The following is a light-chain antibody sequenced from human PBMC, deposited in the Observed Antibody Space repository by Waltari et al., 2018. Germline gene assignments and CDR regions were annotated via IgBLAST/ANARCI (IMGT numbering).Light chain of an antibody. CDR2: YVY. J-gene: IGLJ3*02. V-gene: IGLV2-23*02. CDR3: CSYGGRGTYTWV. CDR1: SSSFGLSNL. Sequence: QSALTQPASASGSPGQSITISCSGTSSSFGLSNLLSCYQQHRGKAPELIIYYVYRLTSGVSIRFSGSKSGNTASLTISGLQAEDEADYYCCSYGGRGTYTWVFGGGTKLTVL.